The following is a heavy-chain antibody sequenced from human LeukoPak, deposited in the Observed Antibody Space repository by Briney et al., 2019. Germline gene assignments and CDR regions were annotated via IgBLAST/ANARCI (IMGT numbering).Heavy chain of an antibody. CDR2: INTDGSSI. V-gene: IGHV3-74*01. J-gene: IGHJ4*02. CDR3: ARDLTGLVSDY. D-gene: IGHD3/OR15-3a*01. CDR1: GLIFSDYW. Sequence: GGSLRLSCAASGLIFSDYWMHWVRQAPGKGLVWVSRINTDGSSINYADSVKGRFTISRDNAKNTLHLQMNSLRAEDTAVYYCARDLTGLVSDYWGQGKMVTVSS.